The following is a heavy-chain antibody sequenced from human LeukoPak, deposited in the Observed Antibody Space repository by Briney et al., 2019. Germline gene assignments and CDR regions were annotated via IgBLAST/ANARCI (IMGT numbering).Heavy chain of an antibody. J-gene: IGHJ3*02. D-gene: IGHD6-19*01. CDR1: GFTFSNYS. Sequence: GGSLRLSCAASGFTFSNYSMNWVRQAPGKGLEWVSSISSSSYREYADSVKSRFTISRDNAKISLYLQMNSLRAEDKAVYYCARASGYTSCWYDDAFDIWGQGTMVTVSS. CDR3: ARASGYTSCWYDDAFDI. CDR2: ISSSSYR. V-gene: IGHV3-21*01.